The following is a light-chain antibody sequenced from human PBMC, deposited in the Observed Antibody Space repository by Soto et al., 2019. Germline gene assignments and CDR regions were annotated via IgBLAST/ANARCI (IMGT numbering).Light chain of an antibody. CDR2: RAS. V-gene: IGKV3-15*01. Sequence: IVMTQSPATLSVSPGERATLSCRASQNIYSNVAWYQQRPGQAPRLLIYRASTRATGIPARFSGSGSGTEFTLTISSLQSEDFAVYFCQQYNIWPLWTFGQGTKVDIK. J-gene: IGKJ1*01. CDR1: QNIYSN. CDR3: QQYNIWPLWT.